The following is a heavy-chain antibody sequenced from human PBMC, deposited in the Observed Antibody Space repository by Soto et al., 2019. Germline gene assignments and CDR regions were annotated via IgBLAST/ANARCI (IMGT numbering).Heavy chain of an antibody. CDR1: GFIFTSHS. CDR3: ARDFFLYSDYVLDY. J-gene: IGHJ4*02. D-gene: IGHD4-17*01. V-gene: IGHV3-21*01. CDR2: ISSSGTYI. Sequence: EVQLVESGGGLVKPGGSLRLSCAASGFIFTSHSMNWVRQAPGKGLEWVASISSSGTYISYADSLKGRFTISRDNAINSLFLQMNSLRAEDTAVYYCARDFFLYSDYVLDYWGQGTLVTVSS.